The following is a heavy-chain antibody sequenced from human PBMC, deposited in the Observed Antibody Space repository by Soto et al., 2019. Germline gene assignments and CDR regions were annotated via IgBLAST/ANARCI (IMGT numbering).Heavy chain of an antibody. Sequence: QVQLQESGPGLVKASQTLSLTCTVSGGSINSAGYYWSWIRQHPGKGLEWIGYIYYSGNTFYNPSLKSRVTISLDTSKTQCSLKLDSVTAADTAVYYCARGQTLFGIINVFDNWGQGTLVTVSS. V-gene: IGHV4-31*03. CDR1: GGSINSAGYY. J-gene: IGHJ4*02. D-gene: IGHD3-3*01. CDR3: ARGQTLFGIINVFDN. CDR2: IYYSGNT.